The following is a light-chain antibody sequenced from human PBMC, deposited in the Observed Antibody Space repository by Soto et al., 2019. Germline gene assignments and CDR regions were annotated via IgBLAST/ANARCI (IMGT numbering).Light chain of an antibody. V-gene: IGLV2-23*01. CDR2: EGS. CDR3: FSYAGSSTYV. CDR1: NSDIGSYNF. J-gene: IGLJ1*01. Sequence: QSVLTQPASVSASHGQSITISCTGTNSDIGSYNFVSWYQQHPGKAPKLMIYEGSKRPSGISDRFSGSKSGNTASLTISGLQAEDEADYFCFSYAGSSTYVFGTGTKVTVL.